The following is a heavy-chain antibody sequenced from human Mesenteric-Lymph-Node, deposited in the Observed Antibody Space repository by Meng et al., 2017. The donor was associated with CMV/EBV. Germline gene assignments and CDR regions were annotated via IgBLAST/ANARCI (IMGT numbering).Heavy chain of an antibody. V-gene: IGHV3-21*01. CDR2: IGRSSSYI. CDR3: ARDPGPGGSFAEDYHGMDV. CDR1: GFTFASTV. Sequence: GGSLRLSCAASGFTFASTVMSWVRQAPGKGLDWVSYIGRSSSYIYYADSVKGRFTISRDNAKKSLYLQMNSLRAEDTAVYYCARDPGPGGSFAEDYHGMDVWGQGTTVTVSS. D-gene: IGHD2-15*01. J-gene: IGHJ6*02.